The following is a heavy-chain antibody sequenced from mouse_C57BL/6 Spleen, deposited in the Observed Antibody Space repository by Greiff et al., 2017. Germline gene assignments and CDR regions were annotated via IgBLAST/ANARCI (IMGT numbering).Heavy chain of an antibody. CDR3: ARGSIYDYDSYYFDY. Sequence: VQRVESGAELVKPGASVKMSCKASGYTFTTYPIEWMKQNHGKSLEWIGNFHPYNDDTKYNEKFKGKATLTVEKSSSTVYLELSRLTSDDSAVYYCARGSIYDYDSYYFDYWGQGTTLTVSS. J-gene: IGHJ2*01. CDR2: FHPYNDDT. CDR1: GYTFTTYP. V-gene: IGHV1-47*01. D-gene: IGHD2-4*01.